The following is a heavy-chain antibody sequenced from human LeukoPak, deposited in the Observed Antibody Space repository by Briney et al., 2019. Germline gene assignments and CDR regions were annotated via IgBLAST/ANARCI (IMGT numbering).Heavy chain of an antibody. CDR2: IYHSGST. CDR3: ARPRGKGAFDI. CDR1: GGSISSYY. V-gene: IGHV4-59*08. Sequence: SETLSLTCTVSGGSISSYYWNWIRQPPGKGLEWIGYIYHSGSTNYNPSLKSRVTISVDTSKNQFSLNLSSVTAADTAVYYCARPRGKGAFDIWGQGTMVTVSS. D-gene: IGHD4-23*01. J-gene: IGHJ3*02.